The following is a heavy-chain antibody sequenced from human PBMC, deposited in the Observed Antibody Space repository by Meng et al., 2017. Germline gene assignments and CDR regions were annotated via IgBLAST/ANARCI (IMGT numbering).Heavy chain of an antibody. D-gene: IGHD6-19*01. Sequence: ASVKVSCKASGYTFTGYYMHWVRQAPGQGLEWMGWINPNSGGTNYAQKFQGRVTMTRDTSISTAYMGLSRLRSDDTAVYYCASARRADRTGDSSGWYVGGNDYWGQGTLVTVSS. CDR1: GYTFTGYY. V-gene: IGHV1-2*02. J-gene: IGHJ4*02. CDR3: ASARRADRTGDSSGWYVGGNDY. CDR2: INPNSGGT.